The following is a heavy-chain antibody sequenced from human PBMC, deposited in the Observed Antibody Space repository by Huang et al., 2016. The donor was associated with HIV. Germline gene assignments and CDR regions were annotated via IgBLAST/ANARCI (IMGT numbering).Heavy chain of an antibody. V-gene: IGHV5-51*01. CDR1: GYSFTSYW. CDR3: ARQDMEYGMDV. D-gene: IGHD2-15*01. J-gene: IGHJ6*02. Sequence: EVQLVQSGAEVKKSGESLKISCKGTGYSFTSYWIGWVRQMPGKGLEWMGVIYAGGSDTRYSPSFQGQVTISADKSITNAYLQWSSLKASDTAMYYCARQDMEYGMDVWGQGTTVTVSS. CDR2: IYAGGSDT.